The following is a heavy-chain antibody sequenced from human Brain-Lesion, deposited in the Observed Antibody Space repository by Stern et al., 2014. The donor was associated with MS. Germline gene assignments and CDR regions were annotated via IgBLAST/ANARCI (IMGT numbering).Heavy chain of an antibody. CDR3: ATIPPHIEGAAFEI. Sequence: KESGPGLVKPSQTLSLTCTVSGVSVSSGGYYWTWIRQGPGKGLEWVGYMHHSGTNFYNPSLKGRVSISRDTSENQFSLNLRSVIAADTAVYYCATIPPHIEGAAFEIWGQGTMVTVSS. CDR1: GVSVSSGGYY. J-gene: IGHJ3*02. CDR2: MHHSGTN. D-gene: IGHD1-26*01. V-gene: IGHV4-31*03.